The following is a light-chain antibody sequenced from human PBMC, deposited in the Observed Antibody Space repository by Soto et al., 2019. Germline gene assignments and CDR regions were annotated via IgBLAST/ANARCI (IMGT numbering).Light chain of an antibody. Sequence: QSALTQPASVSGSPGQSITISCTGTSSDVGGYNYVSWYQQHPGKAPKLMIYEVTNRPSGVSNRFSGSKSGNTASLTISGLQAEDETHYYCSSYTSSSTVVFGGGTKLT. V-gene: IGLV2-14*01. CDR2: EVT. J-gene: IGLJ2*01. CDR1: SSDVGGYNY. CDR3: SSYTSSSTVV.